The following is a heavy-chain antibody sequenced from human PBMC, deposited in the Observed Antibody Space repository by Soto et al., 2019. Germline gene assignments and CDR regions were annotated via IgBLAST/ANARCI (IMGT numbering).Heavy chain of an antibody. CDR3: ATPVVRFLEWTTDY. CDR1: GFTFSSYS. Sequence: GGSLRLSCAASGFTFSSYSTNWVRQAPGKGLEWISYITNGGTTIYYADSVKGRFTISRDNAKNSLYLHMSSLRDDDTAVYYCATPVVRFLEWTTDYWGQGTLVTVSS. J-gene: IGHJ4*02. CDR2: ITNGGTTI. V-gene: IGHV3-48*02. D-gene: IGHD3-3*01.